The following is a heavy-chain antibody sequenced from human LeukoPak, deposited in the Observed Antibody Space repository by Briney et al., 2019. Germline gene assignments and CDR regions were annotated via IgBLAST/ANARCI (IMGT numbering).Heavy chain of an antibody. J-gene: IGHJ3*02. D-gene: IGHD2-2*01. Sequence: PGGSLRLSCAASGFTFSSYAMSWVRQAPGKGLEWVSAISGSGVSTYYADSVKGRFTISRDNSKNTLYLQMNSLRAEDTAVYYCARDCSTTSCYGYDAFDIWGQGTMVTVSS. CDR1: GFTFSSYA. CDR3: ARDCSTTSCYGYDAFDI. V-gene: IGHV3-23*01. CDR2: ISGSGVST.